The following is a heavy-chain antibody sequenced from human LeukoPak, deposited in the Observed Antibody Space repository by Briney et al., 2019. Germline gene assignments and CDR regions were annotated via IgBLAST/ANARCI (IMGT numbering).Heavy chain of an antibody. CDR3: ARDPGGSFVDY. D-gene: IGHD6-13*01. CDR1: GGSISSYY. Sequence: SETLSLTCTVSGGSISSYYWSWIRQPPGKGLEWIGYIYYSGSTNYNPSLKSRVTISVDTSKNQFSLKLSSVTAADTAVYYCARDPGGSFVDYWGQGTLVTVSS. CDR2: IYYSGST. V-gene: IGHV4-59*01. J-gene: IGHJ4*02.